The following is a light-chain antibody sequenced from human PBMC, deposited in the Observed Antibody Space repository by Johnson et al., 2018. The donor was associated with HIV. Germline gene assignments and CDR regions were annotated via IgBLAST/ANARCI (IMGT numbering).Light chain of an antibody. CDR1: SSNIGNNY. Sequence: QPVLTQPPSVSAAPGQKVTISCSGSSSNIGNNYVSWYQQVPGTAPKLLIYYNNRRPSGIPDRFSGSKSGTSATLGITGLQTGDEADYYCGTWDSSLSAMGLGTGTKVTVL. CDR2: YNN. V-gene: IGLV1-51*01. CDR3: GTWDSSLSAMG. J-gene: IGLJ1*01.